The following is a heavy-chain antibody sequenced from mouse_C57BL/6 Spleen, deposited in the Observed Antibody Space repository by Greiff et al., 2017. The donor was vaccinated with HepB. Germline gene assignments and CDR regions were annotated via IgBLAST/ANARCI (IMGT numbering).Heavy chain of an antibody. Sequence: EVQLVESEGGLVQPGSSMKLSCTASGFTFSDYYMAWVRQVPEKGLEWVANINYDGSSTYYLDSLKSRFIISRDNAKNILYLQMSSLKSEDTATYYCARDSGIAMDYWGQGTSVTVSS. CDR1: GFTFSDYY. CDR2: INYDGSST. V-gene: IGHV5-16*01. J-gene: IGHJ4*01. CDR3: ARDSGIAMDY. D-gene: IGHD3-2*02.